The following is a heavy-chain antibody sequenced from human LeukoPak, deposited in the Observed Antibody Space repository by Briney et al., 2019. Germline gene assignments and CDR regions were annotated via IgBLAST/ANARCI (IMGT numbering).Heavy chain of an antibody. J-gene: IGHJ5*02. CDR2: IIPIIGTA. V-gene: IGHV1-69*01. Sequence: GSSVKVSCKASGGTFSSYAISWVRQAPGQGLEWMGGIIPIIGTANYAQKFQGRVTITADESTSTAYMELSSLRSEDTAVYYCARDGPTPYGSGSYYPGVWFDPWGQGTLVTVSS. D-gene: IGHD3-10*01. CDR1: GGTFSSYA. CDR3: ARDGPTPYGSGSYYPGVWFDP.